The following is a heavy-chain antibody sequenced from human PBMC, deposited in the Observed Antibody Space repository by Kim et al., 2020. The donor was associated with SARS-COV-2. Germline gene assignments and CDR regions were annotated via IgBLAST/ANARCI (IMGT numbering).Heavy chain of an antibody. J-gene: IGHJ4*02. CDR3: ARGPLVPDYYDSSGYYPFDR. V-gene: IGHV4-59*01. CDR2: IYYSGST. D-gene: IGHD3-22*01. Sequence: SETLSLTCTVSGGSISSYYWSWIRQPPGKGLEWIGYIYYSGSTNYNPSLKSRVTISVDTSKNQFSLKLSSVTAADTAVYYCARGPLVPDYYDSSGYYPFDRWGQGTRVTVSS. CDR1: GGSISSYY.